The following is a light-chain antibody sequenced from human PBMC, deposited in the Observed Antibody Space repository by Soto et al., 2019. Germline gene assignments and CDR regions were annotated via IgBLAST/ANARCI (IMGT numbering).Light chain of an antibody. CDR3: QQRSNWPLT. CDR1: QSVSSNY. CDR2: GAS. J-gene: IGKJ4*01. Sequence: EIVLTQSPGTLSLYPGERVTLSCRASQSVSSNYLAWYQQKPGQAPRLLIYGASSRATGIPDKFSGSGSGTDFTLTISSLEPEDFAVYYCQQRSNWPLTFGGGTKVDIK. V-gene: IGKV3D-20*02.